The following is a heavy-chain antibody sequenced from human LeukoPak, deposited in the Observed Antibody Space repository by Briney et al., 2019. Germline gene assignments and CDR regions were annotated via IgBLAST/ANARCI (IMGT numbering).Heavy chain of an antibody. CDR3: ARRWLRLRFDY. CDR2: IYYSGST. D-gene: IGHD5-12*01. CDR1: GGSISSYY. V-gene: IGHV4-59*12. J-gene: IGHJ4*02. Sequence: SETLSLTCTVSGGSISSYYWSWIRQPPGKGLEWIGYIYYSGSTNYNPSLKSRATISVDTSKNQFSLKLSSVTAADTAVYYCARRWLRLRFDYWGQGTLVTVSS.